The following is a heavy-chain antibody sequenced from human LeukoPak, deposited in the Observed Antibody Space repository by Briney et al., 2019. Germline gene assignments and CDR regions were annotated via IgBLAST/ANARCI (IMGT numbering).Heavy chain of an antibody. V-gene: IGHV4-34*01. CDR3: ARGFKSIAAPHFDY. D-gene: IGHD6-6*01. Sequence: SETLSLTCAVYGGSFSGYYWSWIRQPPGKGLEWIGEINHSGSTNYNPSLKSRVTISVDTSKNQFSLKLSSVTAADTAVYYCARGFKSIAAPHFDYWGQGTLVTVSS. J-gene: IGHJ4*02. CDR1: GGSFSGYY. CDR2: INHSGST.